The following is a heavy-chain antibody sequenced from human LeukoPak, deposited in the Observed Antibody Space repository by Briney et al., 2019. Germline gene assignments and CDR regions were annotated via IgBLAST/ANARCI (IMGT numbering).Heavy chain of an antibody. CDR1: GGSISSYY. V-gene: IGHV4-59*08. CDR3: ARQTPYWADY. CDR2: IYYSGST. D-gene: IGHD2-15*01. Sequence: SETLSLTCTVSGGSISSYYWSWLRQPPGKGLEWIGYIYYSGSTNYNPSLKSRVTISVDTSKNQFSLKLSSVTAADTAVYYCARQTPYWADYWGQGTLVTVSS. J-gene: IGHJ4*02.